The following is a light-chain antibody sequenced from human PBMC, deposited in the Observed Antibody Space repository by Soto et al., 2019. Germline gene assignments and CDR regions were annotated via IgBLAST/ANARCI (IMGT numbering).Light chain of an antibody. V-gene: IGLV1-47*02. CDR1: GSNIGPNY. Sequence: QSVLTQPPSESGTPGQRVTMSCSGSGSNIGPNYVYWFQQFPGTAPKLLIYNNDQRPSGVPDRFSGSKSGTSASLDLSGLRSEDEADYYCAAWDDSLSGRVFGGGTKLTVL. CDR3: AAWDDSLSGRV. J-gene: IGLJ3*02. CDR2: NND.